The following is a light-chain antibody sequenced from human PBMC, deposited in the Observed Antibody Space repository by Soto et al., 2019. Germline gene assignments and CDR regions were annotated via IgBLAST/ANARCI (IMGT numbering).Light chain of an antibody. Sequence: DIQLTQSPSFLSASVGDRVTITCRASQGISSSLARYQQKPGKAPKLLIYAASTLQSGVPSRFSGSGSGTEFSLTISSLQPEDFATYYCQQFDSYPRTFGPGTKVDV. J-gene: IGKJ3*01. CDR1: QGISSS. CDR3: QQFDSYPRT. V-gene: IGKV1-9*01. CDR2: AAS.